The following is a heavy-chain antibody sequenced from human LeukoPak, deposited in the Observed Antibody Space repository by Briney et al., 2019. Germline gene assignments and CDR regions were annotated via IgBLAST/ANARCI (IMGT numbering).Heavy chain of an antibody. V-gene: IGHV3-21*01. CDR2: ISSSSSYI. J-gene: IGHJ4*02. CDR3: AITGSSGGDY. CDR1: GFTFGSYS. D-gene: IGHD1-26*01. Sequence: GGSLRLSCAASGFTFGSYSMNWVRQAPGKGLEWVSSISSSSSYIYYADSVKGRFTISRDNAKNSLYLQMNSLRAEDTAVYYCAITGSSGGDYWGQGTLVTVSS.